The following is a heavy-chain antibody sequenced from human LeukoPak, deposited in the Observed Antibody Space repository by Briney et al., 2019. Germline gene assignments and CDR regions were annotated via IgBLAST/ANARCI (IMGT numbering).Heavy chain of an antibody. J-gene: IGHJ3*02. Sequence: EASLKVSCKASGGTFSSYAISWVRQAPGQGLEWMGGIIPIFGTANYAQKFQGRVTITADESTSTAYMELSSLRSEDTAVYYCARASGVATVNDVFDIWGQGTMVTVSS. D-gene: IGHD4-17*01. CDR1: GGTFSSYA. V-gene: IGHV1-69*13. CDR2: IIPIFGTA. CDR3: ARASGVATVNDVFDI.